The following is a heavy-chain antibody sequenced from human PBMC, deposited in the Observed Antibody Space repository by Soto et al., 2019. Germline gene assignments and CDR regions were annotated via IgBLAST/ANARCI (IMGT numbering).Heavy chain of an antibody. CDR3: ARSPPAGKEAIFGVVIYSYYYYGMDV. CDR1: GGSISSGGYY. V-gene: IGHV4-31*03. J-gene: IGHJ6*02. CDR2: IYYSGST. D-gene: IGHD3-3*01. Sequence: SETLSLTCTVSGGSISSGGYYWSWIRQHPGKGLEWIGYIYYSGSTYYNPSLKSRVTISVDTSKNQFSLKLSSVTAADTAVYYCARSPPAGKEAIFGVVIYSYYYYGMDVWGQGTRVTVSS.